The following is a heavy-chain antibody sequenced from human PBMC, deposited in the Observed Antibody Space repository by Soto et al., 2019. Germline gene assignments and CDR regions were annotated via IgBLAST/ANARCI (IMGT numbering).Heavy chain of an antibody. Sequence: QLQPQESGPGLVKPSETLSLTCTVSGGSISSSSYYWGWIRQPPGKGLEWIGSIYYSGSTYYNPSLKSRVTISVDTSKNQFSLKLSSVISADTAAYYCARLGGFLEWLLSPEYFQHWGQGTLVTVSS. CDR2: IYYSGST. CDR1: GGSISSSSYY. J-gene: IGHJ1*01. CDR3: ARLGGFLEWLLSPEYFQH. V-gene: IGHV4-39*01. D-gene: IGHD3-3*01.